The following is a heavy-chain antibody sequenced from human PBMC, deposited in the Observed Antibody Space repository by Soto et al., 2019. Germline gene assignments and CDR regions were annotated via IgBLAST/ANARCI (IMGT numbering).Heavy chain of an antibody. Sequence: SVKVSCKASGGTFSIYAISWVLQAPGQGLEWMGGIIPIFGTANYAQKFQGRVTITADESTSTAYMELSSLRSEDTAVYYCARGGPEYYYDSSGSNNWFDPWGQGTLVTVSS. V-gene: IGHV1-69*13. CDR3: ARGGPEYYYDSSGSNNWFDP. J-gene: IGHJ5*02. D-gene: IGHD3-22*01. CDR2: IIPIFGTA. CDR1: GGTFSIYA.